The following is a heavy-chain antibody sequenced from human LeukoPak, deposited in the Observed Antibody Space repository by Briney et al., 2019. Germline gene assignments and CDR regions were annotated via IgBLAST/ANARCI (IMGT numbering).Heavy chain of an antibody. J-gene: IGHJ1*01. D-gene: IGHD3-9*01. CDR3: ARGLTYYDILTGLQH. CDR1: GFTFSSYG. V-gene: IGHV3-33*01. CDR2: IWYDGSNK. Sequence: GGSLRLSCAASGFTFSSYGMHWVRQAPGKGLEWVAVIWYDGSNKYYADSVKGRFTISRDNSKNTLYLQMNSLRAEDTAVYYCARGLTYYDILTGLQHWGQGTLVTVSS.